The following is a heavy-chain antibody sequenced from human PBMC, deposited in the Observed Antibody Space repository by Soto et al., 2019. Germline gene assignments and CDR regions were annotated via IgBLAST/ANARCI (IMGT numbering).Heavy chain of an antibody. CDR3: ARSVAVPGAHIDY. V-gene: IGHV4-59*01. CDR2: VYYTGST. J-gene: IGHJ4*02. Sequence: SETLSLTCSVSGGSISGSYLSWIRQSPGKGLECLGYVYYTGSTNYSPSLRSRVSISVDTSKNEFSLRLSSVTAADTAVYFCARSVAVPGAHIDYWGQGTQVTVYS. D-gene: IGHD6-19*01. CDR1: GGSISGSY.